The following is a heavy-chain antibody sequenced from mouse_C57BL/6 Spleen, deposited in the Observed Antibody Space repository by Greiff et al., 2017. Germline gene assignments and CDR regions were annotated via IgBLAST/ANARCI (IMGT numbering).Heavy chain of an antibody. CDR2: IDPSDSYT. Sequence: QVQLKQPGAELVMPGASVKLSCKASGYTFTSYWMHWVKQRPGQGLEWIGEIDPSDSYTNYNQKFKGKSTLTVDKSSSTAYMQLSSLTSEDSAVYYCARSGAQEAMDYWGQGTSVTVSS. CDR3: ARSGAQEAMDY. CDR1: GYTFTSYW. V-gene: IGHV1-69*01. D-gene: IGHD3-2*02. J-gene: IGHJ4*01.